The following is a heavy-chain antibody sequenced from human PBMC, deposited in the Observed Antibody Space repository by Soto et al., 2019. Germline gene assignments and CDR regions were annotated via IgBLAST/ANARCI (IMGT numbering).Heavy chain of an antibody. CDR2: ISYDGSNK. J-gene: IGHJ5*02. CDR1: GFTFSSYA. D-gene: IGHD1-26*01. CDR3: ARGGVEWDLHTSNWFDP. V-gene: IGHV3-30-3*01. Sequence: QVQLLESGGGVVQPGRSLRLSCAASGFTFSSYAMHWVRQAPGKGLEWVAVISYDGSNKYYADSVKGRFTISRDNSKNTLYRQMNSLRAEDTAVYYCARGGVEWDLHTSNWFDPWGQGTLVTVSS.